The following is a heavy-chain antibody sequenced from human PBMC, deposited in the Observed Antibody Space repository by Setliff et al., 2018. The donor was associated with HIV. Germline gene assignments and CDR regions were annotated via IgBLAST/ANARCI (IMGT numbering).Heavy chain of an antibody. J-gene: IGHJ5*02. V-gene: IGHV4-39*01. CDR2: LYYGGST. CDR1: GGSISSSSYY. D-gene: IGHD6-19*01. CDR3: ARRTYGSGRSDP. Sequence: SETLSLTCTVSGGSISSSSYYWGWIRQPPGKGLEWIGSLYYGGSTYYNPSLKSRVTISVDTSKNQFSLKLSSVTAADTAVYYCARRTYGSGRSDPWGQGTLVTVSS.